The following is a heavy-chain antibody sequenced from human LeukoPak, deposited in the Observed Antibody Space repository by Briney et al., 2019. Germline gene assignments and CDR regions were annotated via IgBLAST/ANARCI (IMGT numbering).Heavy chain of an antibody. Sequence: GGSLRLSCAASGFTFSSYSMNWVRQAPGKGLEWVSSISSSSSYIYYADSVKGRFTISRDNARNSLYLQMNSLRAEDTAVYYCARISGSYPRHWGQGTLVTVSS. J-gene: IGHJ4*02. V-gene: IGHV3-21*01. CDR2: ISSSSSYI. D-gene: IGHD1-26*01. CDR1: GFTFSSYS. CDR3: ARISGSYPRH.